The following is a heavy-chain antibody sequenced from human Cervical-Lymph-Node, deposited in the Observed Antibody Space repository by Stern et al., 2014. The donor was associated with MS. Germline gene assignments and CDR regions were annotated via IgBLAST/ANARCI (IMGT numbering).Heavy chain of an antibody. CDR2: AHNNGST. D-gene: IGHD6-25*01. V-gene: IGHV4-59*01. J-gene: IGHJ4*02. CDR3: ARGRGSF. CDR1: GVSLNNYY. Sequence: VQLEESGPGLVKPSETLSLTCNVSGVSLNNYYWSWIRQPPGKGLEWIGYAHNNGSTNYSPSLRGRVTISLDTSRNQFSLNLISVTAADTAVYFCARGRGSFWGQGILVTVSS.